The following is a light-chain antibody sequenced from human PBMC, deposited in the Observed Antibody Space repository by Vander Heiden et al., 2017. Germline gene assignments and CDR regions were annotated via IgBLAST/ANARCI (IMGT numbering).Light chain of an antibody. CDR3: RQYGSSPTWT. J-gene: IGKJ1*01. V-gene: IGKV3-20*01. CDR2: GAS. Sequence: DSVLPQCPGTPSLSPGARATISCRASQGDSSSYLAWYQHKPGQAPTRLIYGASSSATGIPATCSGSGSGTAFTLTTSRLVPEDFAVYYCRQYGSSPTWTFGQGTKVEIK. CDR1: QGDSSSY.